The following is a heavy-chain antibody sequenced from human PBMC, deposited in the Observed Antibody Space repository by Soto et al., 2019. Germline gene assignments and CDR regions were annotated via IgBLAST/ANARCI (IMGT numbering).Heavy chain of an antibody. Sequence: GGSLRLSCAASGFTFSSYAMHWVRQAPGKGLEWVAVISYDGSNKYYADSMKGRFTISRDNSKNTLYLQMNSLRAEDTAVYYCARGKHLTGYYRDDAFDIWGQGTMVTVSS. V-gene: IGHV3-30-3*01. J-gene: IGHJ3*02. CDR1: GFTFSSYA. CDR3: ARGKHLTGYYRDDAFDI. CDR2: ISYDGSNK. D-gene: IGHD3-9*01.